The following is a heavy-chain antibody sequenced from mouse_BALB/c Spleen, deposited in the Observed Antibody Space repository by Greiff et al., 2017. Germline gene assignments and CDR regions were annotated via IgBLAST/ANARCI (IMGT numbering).Heavy chain of an antibody. J-gene: IGHJ4*01. CDR1: GFSLTSYG. D-gene: IGHD1-1*02. Sequence: VKLQESGPGLVAPSQSLSITCTVSGFSLTSYGVHWVRQPPGKGLEWLGVIWAGGSTNYNSALMSRLSISKDNSKSQVFLKMNSLQTDDTAMYYCAREKWSYAMDYWGQGTSVTVSS. CDR2: IWAGGST. CDR3: AREKWSYAMDY. V-gene: IGHV2-9*02.